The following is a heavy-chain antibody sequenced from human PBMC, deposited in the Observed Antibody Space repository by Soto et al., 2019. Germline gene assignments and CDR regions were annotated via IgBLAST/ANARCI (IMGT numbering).Heavy chain of an antibody. V-gene: IGHV3-48*03. CDR1: GFTFSNHE. Sequence: DVQLVESGGDLVQPGGSLRLSCAASGFTFSNHEMNWVCQAPGKGLEWVSYISGSGFTVYYADSVRGRFTISRDNAKTSLYLQMNSLRVEDTGVYYCARIINWGSGSDSWGQGTLVTVSS. CDR2: ISGSGFTV. CDR3: ARIINWGSGSDS. D-gene: IGHD7-27*01. J-gene: IGHJ4*02.